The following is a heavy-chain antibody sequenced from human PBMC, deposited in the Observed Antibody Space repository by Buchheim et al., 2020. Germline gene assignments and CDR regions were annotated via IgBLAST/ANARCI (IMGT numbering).Heavy chain of an antibody. V-gene: IGHV1-8*01. Sequence: QVRLVQSGAEVKKPGASVKVSCKASGYSFTSFDINWVRQATGQGLEWMGGINTATGDTAYAQKFQGSVTLTRDTSITTAYLELGALTSADTAVYYCARGRGFYFPFYWGQGTL. CDR1: GYSFTSFD. D-gene: IGHD2/OR15-2a*01. J-gene: IGHJ4*02. CDR2: INTATGDT. CDR3: ARGRGFYFPFY.